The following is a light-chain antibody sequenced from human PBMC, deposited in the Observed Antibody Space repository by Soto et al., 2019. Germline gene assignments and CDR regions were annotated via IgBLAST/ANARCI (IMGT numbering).Light chain of an antibody. CDR2: GVF. V-gene: IGKV3-20*01. CDR3: QQYGSSPPLT. Sequence: VLTQYPDTLSLSPGGRATLSCPSIQRASSQYRSWYQQRPGQPPRLLIYGVFIRADGIPDRFSGSGSGTDFTLTISRLEPEDFAVYYCQQYGSSPPLTFGGGTKVDI. J-gene: IGKJ4*01. CDR1: QRASSQY.